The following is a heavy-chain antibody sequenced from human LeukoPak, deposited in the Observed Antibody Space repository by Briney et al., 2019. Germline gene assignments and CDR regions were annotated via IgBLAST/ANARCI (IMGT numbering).Heavy chain of an antibody. J-gene: IGHJ4*02. V-gene: IGHV3-11*04. CDR2: ISSGGDTI. CDR1: GFTFSDYY. Sequence: GESLRLSCAASGFTFSDYYMSWIRQAPGKGLEWVSFISSGGDTINYADSMKGRFTSSRDNAKNSLYLQRNSLRAEDTAVYYCARDRTRETFDYWGRGTLVTVSS. D-gene: IGHD1-1*01. CDR3: ARDRTRETFDY.